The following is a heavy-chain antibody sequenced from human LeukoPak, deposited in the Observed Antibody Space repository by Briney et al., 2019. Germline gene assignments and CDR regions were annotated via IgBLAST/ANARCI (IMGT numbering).Heavy chain of an antibody. J-gene: IGHJ4*02. CDR2: INSDGSST. CDR3: ASGWEPRHY. CDR1: GFTFSSYW. D-gene: IGHD1-26*01. Sequence: GGSLRPSCAASGFTFSSYWMHWVRHAPGKGLVWVSRINSDGSSTNYADSVKGRFTISRDNAKNTLYLQMNSLRAEDTAVYYCASGWEPRHYWGQGTLVTVSS. V-gene: IGHV3-74*01.